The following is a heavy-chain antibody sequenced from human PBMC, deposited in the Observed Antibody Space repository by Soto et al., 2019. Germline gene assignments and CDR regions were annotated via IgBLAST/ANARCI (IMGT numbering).Heavy chain of an antibody. Sequence: SGPTLVNPTETLTLTCTVSGFSLRNARMAVSWIRQPPGKALEWLAHIFSNDEKSYSTSLKSRLTISKDTSKSQVVLTMTNMDPVDTATYYCARSPYSYDGSGYYFDYWGQGTLVTVSS. CDR3: ARSPYSYDGSGYYFDY. CDR1: GFSLRNARMA. CDR2: IFSNDEK. V-gene: IGHV2-26*01. D-gene: IGHD3-22*01. J-gene: IGHJ4*02.